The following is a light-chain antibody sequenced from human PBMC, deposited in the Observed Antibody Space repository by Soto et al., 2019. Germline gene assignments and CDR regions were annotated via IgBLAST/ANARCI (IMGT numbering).Light chain of an antibody. Sequence: DIQMTQSPASLSASIGDRVIITCRASQSISNYLNWYQHKPGRAAKFLIYAASSLQSGDPSRFRGSGAATDFTLTISSLQREDFGTAFCQQSFSTSWTFGQGTKVEIK. V-gene: IGKV1-39*01. CDR1: QSISNY. CDR3: QQSFSTSWT. CDR2: AAS. J-gene: IGKJ1*01.